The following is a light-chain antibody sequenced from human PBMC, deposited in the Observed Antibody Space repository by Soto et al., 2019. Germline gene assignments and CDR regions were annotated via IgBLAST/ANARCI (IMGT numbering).Light chain of an antibody. CDR2: GIT. J-gene: IGLJ1*01. Sequence: QSVLTQPPSVSGAPGQWVTISCTGSSPNFGAGFDVHWYQQLPGTAPKLLIYGITNRPSGVPDRFSGSKSGTSASLAITGLQAEDEAVYYCQSYDSSLSGYVFGTGTKVTVL. CDR3: QSYDSSLSGYV. CDR1: SPNFGAGFD. V-gene: IGLV1-40*01.